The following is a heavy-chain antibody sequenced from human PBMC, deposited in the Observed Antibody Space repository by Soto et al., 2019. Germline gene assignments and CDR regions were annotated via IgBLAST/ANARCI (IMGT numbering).Heavy chain of an antibody. CDR3: ARISLSSSWYRRYYFDY. Sequence: SGPTLVNPTQTLTLTCTFSGFSLSTSGMCVSWIRQPPGKALEWLARIDWDDDKYYSTSLKTRLTISKDTSKNHVVLTMTNMDPVDTATYYCARISLSSSWYRRYYFDYWGQGTLVTVSS. D-gene: IGHD6-13*01. CDR1: GFSLSTSGMC. V-gene: IGHV2-70*11. J-gene: IGHJ4*02. CDR2: IDWDDDK.